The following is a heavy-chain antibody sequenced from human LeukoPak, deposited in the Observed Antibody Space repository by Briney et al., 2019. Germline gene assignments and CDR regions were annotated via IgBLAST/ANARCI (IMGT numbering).Heavy chain of an antibody. J-gene: IGHJ3*02. CDR2: IWYVGSNK. Sequence: PGGSMRLAWAAAGFSFGSDGMHWVRQVPGKLLEWVAVIWYVGSNKYYGDSVKGRLTIATEKSKNTLYRQMNSLRAEDTAVYYCARDPEMVCSGGSCYSGAFDIWGQGTMVTVSS. D-gene: IGHD2-15*01. CDR3: ARDPEMVCSGGSCYSGAFDI. CDR1: GFSFGSDG. V-gene: IGHV3-33*01.